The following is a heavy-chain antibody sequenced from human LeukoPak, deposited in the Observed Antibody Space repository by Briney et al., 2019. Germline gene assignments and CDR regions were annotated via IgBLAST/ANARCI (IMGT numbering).Heavy chain of an antibody. CDR1: GYTFTGYF. V-gene: IGHV1-2*06. D-gene: IGHD5-24*01. J-gene: IGHJ4*02. Sequence: GASVKVSCKASGYTFTGYFMHWVRQAPGQGLEWMGRINPNTGGTDYAQKFQGRVTMTRGTSISTAYTELSGLIFDDTAVYFCARDRFDGYFPYDYWGQGTLVTVSS. CDR3: ARDRFDGYFPYDY. CDR2: INPNTGGT.